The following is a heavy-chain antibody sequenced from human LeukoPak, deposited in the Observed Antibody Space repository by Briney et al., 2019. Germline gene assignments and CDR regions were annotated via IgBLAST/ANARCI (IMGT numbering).Heavy chain of an antibody. CDR3: AREEMTTVSASYYFFALDV. CDR1: GFTVGSNY. D-gene: IGHD4-11*01. V-gene: IGHV3-66*02. J-gene: IGHJ6*02. CDR2: MYSGGIT. Sequence: GGSLRLSCEASGFTVGSNYMTWVRQAPGKGLEWLSVMYSGGITYHADSVKGRFTISRDNSKNTLYLQMNSLRPDDTAVYYCAREEMTTVSASYYFFALDVWGQGATVTVSS.